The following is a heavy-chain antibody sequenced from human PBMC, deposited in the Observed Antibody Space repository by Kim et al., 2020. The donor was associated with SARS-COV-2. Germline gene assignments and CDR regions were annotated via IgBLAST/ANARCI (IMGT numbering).Heavy chain of an antibody. D-gene: IGHD2-15*01. CDR1: GGSISSSSYY. CDR3: ARQSRFGVEVAAPYYFDY. Sequence: SETLSLTCTVSGGSISSSSYYWGWIRQPPGKGLEWIGSIYYSGSTYYNPSLKSRVTISVDTSKNQFSLKLSSVTAADTAVYYCARQSRFGVEVAAPYYFDYWGQGTLVTVSS. J-gene: IGHJ4*02. CDR2: IYYSGST. V-gene: IGHV4-39*01.